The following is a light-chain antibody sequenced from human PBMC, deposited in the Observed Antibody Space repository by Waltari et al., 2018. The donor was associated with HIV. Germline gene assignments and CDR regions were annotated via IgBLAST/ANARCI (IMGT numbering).Light chain of an antibody. CDR3: GTWDRSLSAAA. CDR1: TSNIGYDY. V-gene: IGLV1-51*01. Sequence: QSVLTQPPSVSAAPGQKVTISCSGSTSNIGYDYVSWYQNAPGAAPKLLIYENNKRPSWMPDWFACSRSGAQATPGITGLHTGDDAHYYCGTWDRSLSAAAFGGGTKLTVL. CDR2: ENN. J-gene: IGLJ3*02.